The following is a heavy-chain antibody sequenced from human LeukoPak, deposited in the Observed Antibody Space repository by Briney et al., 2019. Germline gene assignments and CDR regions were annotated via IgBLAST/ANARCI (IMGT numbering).Heavy chain of an antibody. D-gene: IGHD7-27*01. V-gene: IGHV4-59*01. CDR2: IYYSGST. CDR3: ARGLTGGYYYGMDV. J-gene: IGHJ6*02. CDR1: GGSISSYY. Sequence: SETLSLTCTVSGGSISSYYWSWIRQPPGKGLEWIGYIYYSGSTNYNPSLKSRVTISVDTSKNQFSLKLSSVTAVDTAVYYCARGLTGGYYYGMDVWGQGTTVTVSS.